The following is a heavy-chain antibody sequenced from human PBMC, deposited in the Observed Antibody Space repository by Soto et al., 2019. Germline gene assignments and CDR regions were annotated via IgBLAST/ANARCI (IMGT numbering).Heavy chain of an antibody. Sequence: QVQLVESGGGVVQPGRSLRLSCAASGFTFSNYAMHWVRQAPGKGLECVAVISYNGGNRFYRDYVKGRFTISRDISKNTVQLQIDSLRYEDAAVYYCARGDREDTAVVIGVRPGEYGVDVWGQGTTVTVSS. CDR3: ARGDREDTAVVIGVRPGEYGVDV. J-gene: IGHJ6*02. CDR1: GFTFSNYA. V-gene: IGHV3-30*04. CDR2: ISYNGGNR. D-gene: IGHD2-15*01.